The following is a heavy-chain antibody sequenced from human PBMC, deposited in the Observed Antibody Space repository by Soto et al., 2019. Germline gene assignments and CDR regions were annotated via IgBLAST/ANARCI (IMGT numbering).Heavy chain of an antibody. CDR2: IYSGGST. J-gene: IGHJ5*02. CDR1: GFTVSSNY. D-gene: IGHD3-10*01. Sequence: GGSLRLSCAASGFTVSSNYMSWVRQAPGKGLEWVSVIYSGGSTYYADSVKGRFTISRDNSKNTLYLQMNSLRAEDTAVYYCARGSKEWGTMVRGEYNWFDPWGQGTLVTVSS. V-gene: IGHV3-53*01. CDR3: ARGSKEWGTMVRGEYNWFDP.